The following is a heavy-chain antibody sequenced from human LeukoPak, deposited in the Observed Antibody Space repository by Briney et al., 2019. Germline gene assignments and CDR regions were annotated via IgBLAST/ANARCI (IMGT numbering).Heavy chain of an antibody. J-gene: IGHJ4*02. Sequence: SETLSLTCTVSGGSISSGSYYWSWIRQPAGKGLEWIGYIYYSGSTNYNSSLESRVTILVDMSKNQFSLKLSSVTAADTAVYYCARVTGYMIEDYFDSWGQGTLVTVSS. CDR1: GGSISSGSYY. V-gene: IGHV4-61*10. CDR2: IYYSGST. D-gene: IGHD3-22*01. CDR3: ARVTGYMIEDYFDS.